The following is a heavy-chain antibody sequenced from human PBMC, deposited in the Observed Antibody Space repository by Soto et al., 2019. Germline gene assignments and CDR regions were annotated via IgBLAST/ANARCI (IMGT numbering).Heavy chain of an antibody. CDR2: ISSSGHST. CDR3: AKGSVVVAAKFDS. CDR1: GGSISSSN. Sequence: PSETLSLTCAVSGGSISSSNWWSWVRQPPGKGLEWVSAISSSGHSTYYADSVKGRFTISRDNSKNTMYFQMNNLRAEDTAVYYCAKGSVVVAAKFDSWGQGTLVTVSS. J-gene: IGHJ4*02. V-gene: IGHV3-23*01. D-gene: IGHD2-21*02.